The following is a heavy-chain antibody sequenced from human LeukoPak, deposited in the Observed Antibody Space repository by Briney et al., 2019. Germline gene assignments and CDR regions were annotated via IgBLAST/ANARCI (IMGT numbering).Heavy chain of an antibody. Sequence: PSETLSLTCTVSGGLTSDHYWTWIRQPPGKGLEWIGHIYVRGGTNYNPSLERRVKISGDTAKSEFSLKMTSVTAADTAVYYCARGRLIVAPGVYYFEYWGQGTLVTVSS. CDR3: ARGRLIVAPGVYYFEY. D-gene: IGHD2-8*01. V-gene: IGHV4-4*09. CDR1: GGLTSDHY. CDR2: IYVRGGT. J-gene: IGHJ4*02.